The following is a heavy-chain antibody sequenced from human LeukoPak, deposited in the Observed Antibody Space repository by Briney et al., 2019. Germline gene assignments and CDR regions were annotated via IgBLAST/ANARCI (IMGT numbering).Heavy chain of an antibody. V-gene: IGHV3-21*01. CDR2: ISSSSSYI. CDR3: ARGEGYSSFYDY. D-gene: IGHD6-13*01. Sequence: PGGSLRLSCAASGFTFSSYSMNWVRQAPGKGLEWVSSISSSSSYIYYADSVKGRFTISRDNAKNSLYLQMNSLRAEDTAVHYCARGEGYSSFYDYWGQGTLVTVSS. J-gene: IGHJ4*02. CDR1: GFTFSSYS.